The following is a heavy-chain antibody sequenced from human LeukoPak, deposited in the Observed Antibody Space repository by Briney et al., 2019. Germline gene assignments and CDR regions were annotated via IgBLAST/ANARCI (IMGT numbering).Heavy chain of an antibody. D-gene: IGHD6-19*01. CDR3: AKDEAGYRSG. CDR2: ISSSGDTT. CDR1: GFTFSNFA. J-gene: IGHJ4*02. Sequence: PGGSLRLSCAVSGFTFSNFAVHWVRQAPGKGPEYVAVISSSGDTTYFANAVQGRFTISRDNSKNTVYLQMGSLRVEDTAVYYCAKDEAGYRSGWGQGTLVTVSS. V-gene: IGHV3-64*01.